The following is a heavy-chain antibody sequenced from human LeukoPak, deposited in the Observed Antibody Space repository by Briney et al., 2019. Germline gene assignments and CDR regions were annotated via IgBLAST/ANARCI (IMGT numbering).Heavy chain of an antibody. Sequence: GGSLRLSCAASGFTFGSYWMYWVRQAPGKGLEWVSAISGSGGSTYYADSVKGRFTISRDNSKNTLYLQMNSLRAEDTAVYYCAKDRDSGSYYFGYWGQGTLVTVSS. J-gene: IGHJ4*02. V-gene: IGHV3-23*01. CDR1: GFTFGSYW. CDR2: ISGSGGST. D-gene: IGHD1-26*01. CDR3: AKDRDSGSYYFGY.